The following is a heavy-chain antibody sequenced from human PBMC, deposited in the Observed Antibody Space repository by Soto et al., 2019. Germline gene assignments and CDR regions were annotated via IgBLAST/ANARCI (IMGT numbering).Heavy chain of an antibody. D-gene: IGHD3-3*01. CDR2: IYYSGST. Sequence: SETLSLTCTVSGGSISSYYWSWIRQPPGKGLEWIGYIYYSGSTNYNPSLKSRVTISVDTSKNQFSLKLSSVTAADTAVYYCARVNFWSGRSNPDKGWFEPWGQGTLVTVSS. CDR3: ARVNFWSGRSNPDKGWFEP. J-gene: IGHJ5*02. V-gene: IGHV4-59*01. CDR1: GGSISSYY.